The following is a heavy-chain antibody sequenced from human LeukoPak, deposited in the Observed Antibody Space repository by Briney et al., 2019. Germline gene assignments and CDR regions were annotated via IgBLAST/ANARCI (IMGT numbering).Heavy chain of an antibody. CDR2: IYYSGST. CDR3: ARAWCYYGMDV. Sequence: SGTLSLTCTVSGGSISIYYWSWIRQPPGKGLEWIGYIYYSGSTNYNPSLKSRVTISVDTSKNQFSLKLSSVTAADTAVYYCARAWCYYGMDVWGQGTTVTVSS. V-gene: IGHV4-59*01. D-gene: IGHD2-8*01. CDR1: GGSISIYY. J-gene: IGHJ6*02.